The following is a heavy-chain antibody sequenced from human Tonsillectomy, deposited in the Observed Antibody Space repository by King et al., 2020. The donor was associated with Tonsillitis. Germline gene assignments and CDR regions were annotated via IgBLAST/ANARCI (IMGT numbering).Heavy chain of an antibody. CDR3: TSFWSGYFDY. CDR2: IDKDGSKK. CDR1: GFTFSNYW. J-gene: IGHJ4*02. D-gene: IGHD3-3*01. V-gene: IGHV3-7*01. Sequence: VQLVESGGGLVQPGGSLRLSCAASGFTFSNYWMSWVRQAPGKGLEWVANIDKDGSKKFYVESVKGRFTISRDNTKNSLYLQMNSLRAEYTAVYYCTSFWSGYFDYWGQGILVPVSS.